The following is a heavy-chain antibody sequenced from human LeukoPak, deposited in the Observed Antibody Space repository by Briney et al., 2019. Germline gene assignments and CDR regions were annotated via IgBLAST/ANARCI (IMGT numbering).Heavy chain of an antibody. CDR1: VYTFTSYD. CDR2: MNLNSGNT. CDR3: ARDNVGYDAFDI. D-gene: IGHD1-14*01. Sequence: ASEKLSRTASVYTFTSYDINWGRHATGPGLGWLGWMNLNSGNTGYAQKFQGRVTMTRNTSISTAYMELSRLRSEDTVVYYCARDNVGYDAFDIWGQGTMVTVSS. J-gene: IGHJ3*02. V-gene: IGHV1-8*01.